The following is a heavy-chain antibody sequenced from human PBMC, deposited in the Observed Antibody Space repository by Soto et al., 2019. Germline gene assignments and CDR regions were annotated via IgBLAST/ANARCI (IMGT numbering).Heavy chain of an antibody. J-gene: IGHJ4*02. Sequence: SLRLSCAASGFTFSSYAMHWVRQAPGKGLEWVAVISYDGSNKYYADSVKGRFTISRDNSKNTLYLQMNSLRAEDTAVYYCARDRSVVGATTIPRIPFDYWGQGTLVTVSS. D-gene: IGHD1-26*01. V-gene: IGHV3-30-3*01. CDR1: GFTFSSYA. CDR2: ISYDGSNK. CDR3: ARDRSVVGATTIPRIPFDY.